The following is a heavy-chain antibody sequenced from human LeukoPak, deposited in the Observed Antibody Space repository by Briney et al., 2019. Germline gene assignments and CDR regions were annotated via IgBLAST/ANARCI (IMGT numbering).Heavy chain of an antibody. J-gene: IGHJ4*02. CDR1: GYSISSGYY. CDR2: IYHSGST. D-gene: IGHD3-16*01. V-gene: IGHV4-38-2*02. CDR3: AREITFGGVIGY. Sequence: SETLSLTCTVSGYSISSGYYWGWIRQPPGKGLEWFGSIYHSGSTYYNPSLKSRVTISIDTSKNQFSLKLSPVTAADTAVYYCAREITFGGVIGYWGQGTLVTVSS.